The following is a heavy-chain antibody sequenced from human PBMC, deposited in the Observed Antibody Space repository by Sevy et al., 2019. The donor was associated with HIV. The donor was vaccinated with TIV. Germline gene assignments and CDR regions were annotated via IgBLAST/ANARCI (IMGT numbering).Heavy chain of an antibody. Sequence: ASVKVSCKVSGYTLTKLSMHWVRQAPGKGLEWMGRFDPEDGETIYAQKFQGRVTMTEDTSTDTAYMELSSLRYEDTAVYYCASAREYYEDSSGYLDYWGQGTLLTVSS. CDR2: FDPEDGET. D-gene: IGHD3-22*01. J-gene: IGHJ4*02. CDR3: ASAREYYEDSSGYLDY. V-gene: IGHV1-24*01. CDR1: GYTLTKLS.